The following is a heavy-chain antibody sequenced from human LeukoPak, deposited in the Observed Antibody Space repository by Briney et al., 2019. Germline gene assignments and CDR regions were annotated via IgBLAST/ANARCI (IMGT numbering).Heavy chain of an antibody. J-gene: IGHJ4*02. CDR1: GGSFSGYY. CDR3: ARGRSGGSREDFDY. V-gene: IGHV4-34*01. Sequence: SETLSLTCTVSGGSFSGYYWSWIRQPPGKGLEWIGEINHSGSTNYNPSLKSRVTISVDTSKNQFSLKLSSVTAADTAVYYCARGRSGGSREDFDYWGQGALVTVSS. D-gene: IGHD2-15*01. CDR2: INHSGST.